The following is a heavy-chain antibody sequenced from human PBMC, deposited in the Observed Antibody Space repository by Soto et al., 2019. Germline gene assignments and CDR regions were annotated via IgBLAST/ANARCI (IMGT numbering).Heavy chain of an antibody. D-gene: IGHD4-17*01. Sequence: SETLSLTCAVYGGSFSGYYWSWIRQPPGKGLEWIGEINHSGSTNYNPSLKSRVTISVDTSKNQFSLKLSSVTAADTAVYYCARGLPHDYGVYPYFDYWGQGTLVTVSS. CDR2: INHSGST. CDR1: GGSFSGYY. J-gene: IGHJ4*02. V-gene: IGHV4-34*01. CDR3: ARGLPHDYGVYPYFDY.